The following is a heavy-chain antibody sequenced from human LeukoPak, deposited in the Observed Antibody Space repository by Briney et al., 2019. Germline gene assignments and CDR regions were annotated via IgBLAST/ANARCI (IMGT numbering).Heavy chain of an antibody. D-gene: IGHD3-22*01. CDR2: ISYDGSNK. CDR1: GFTFRSYG. V-gene: IGHV3-30*18. Sequence: GRSLRLSCAASGFTFRSYGVHWVREAPGKGLEWVAVISYDGSNKYYADSVKGRFTISRDNSKNTLYLQMNSLRAEDTAVYYCANGQWLDYWGQGTLVTVSS. J-gene: IGHJ4*02. CDR3: ANGQWLDY.